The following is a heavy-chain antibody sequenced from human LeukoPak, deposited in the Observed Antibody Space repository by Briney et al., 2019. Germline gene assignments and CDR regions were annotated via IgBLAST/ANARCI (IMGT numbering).Heavy chain of an antibody. CDR1: GFSFSDAW. J-gene: IGHJ4*02. CDR3: ARGTSAGGPISPFDF. CDR2: IQGDGSNT. V-gene: IGHV3-74*01. D-gene: IGHD6-13*01. Sequence: SGGSLRLSCAASGFSFSDAWMHWVRQAPGKGLVWVSRIQGDGSNTNYADSVKGRFSISRDNAKNTVYLQMNSLRAEDTGIYYCARGTSAGGPISPFDFWGQGTLVTVSS.